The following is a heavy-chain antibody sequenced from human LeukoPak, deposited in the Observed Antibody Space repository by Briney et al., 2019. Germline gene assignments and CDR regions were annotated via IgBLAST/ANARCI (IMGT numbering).Heavy chain of an antibody. CDR3: ARDRSCTGGSCYMDV. CDR2: ISGSGGST. Sequence: GGSLRLSCAASGFTFSSYAMSWVRQAPGKGLEWVSAISGSGGSTYYADSVKGRFTISRDNSKNTLSLQMSSLRVEDTAVYYCARDRSCTGGSCYMDVWGRGTTVIVSS. J-gene: IGHJ6*03. V-gene: IGHV3-23*01. D-gene: IGHD2-15*01. CDR1: GFTFSSYA.